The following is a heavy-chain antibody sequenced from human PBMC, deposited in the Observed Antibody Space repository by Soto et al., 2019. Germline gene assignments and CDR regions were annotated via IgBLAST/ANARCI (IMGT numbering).Heavy chain of an antibody. CDR3: ATSVDTAMVCSY. V-gene: IGHV3-66*01. CDR2: IYSGGST. D-gene: IGHD5-18*01. CDR1: GFAVSSNY. Sequence: PGGSLRLSCAASGFAVSSNYMSWVRQAPGKGLEWVSVIYSGGSTYYADSVKGRFTISRDNSKNTLYLQMNSLRAEDTAVYYCATSVDTAMVCSYWGQGTLVTVSS. J-gene: IGHJ4*02.